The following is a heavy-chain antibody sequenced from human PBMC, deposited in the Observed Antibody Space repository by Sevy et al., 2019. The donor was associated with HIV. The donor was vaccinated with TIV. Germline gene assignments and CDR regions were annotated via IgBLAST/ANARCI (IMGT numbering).Heavy chain of an antibody. CDR3: AKDMVDCSGGTCYSGAVSPFES. Sequence: GGSPRLSCAASGFIFNNYDMYWIRQAPGKGLEWVATVSYDGVDKDYADIVKGRFTISRDSSRSMLYLQMSSLRPEDTGVYFCAKDMVDCSGGTCYSGAVSPFESWGQGTLVTVSS. D-gene: IGHD2-15*01. J-gene: IGHJ4*02. CDR2: VSYDGVDK. CDR1: GFIFNNYD. V-gene: IGHV3-30*18.